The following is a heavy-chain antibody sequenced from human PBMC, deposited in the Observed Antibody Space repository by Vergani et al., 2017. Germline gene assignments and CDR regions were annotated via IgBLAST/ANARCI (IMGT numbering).Heavy chain of an antibody. CDR3: AKALPGGNSPFDY. J-gene: IGHJ4*02. CDR2: ISSSSSYI. CDR1: GFTFSSYS. V-gene: IGHV3-21*04. Sequence: EVQLVESGGGLVKPGGSLRLSCAASGFTFSSYSMNWVRQAPGKGLEWVSSISSSSSYIYYADSVKGRFTISRDNAKNSLYLQMNSLRAEDTALYYCAKALPGGNSPFDYWGQGTLVTVSS. D-gene: IGHD4-23*01.